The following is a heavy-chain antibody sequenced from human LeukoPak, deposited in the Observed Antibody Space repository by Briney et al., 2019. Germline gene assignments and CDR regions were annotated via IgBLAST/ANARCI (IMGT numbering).Heavy chain of an antibody. CDR1: GFTFSTYW. V-gene: IGHV3-7*01. D-gene: IGHD6-13*01. CDR2: IKLEESEN. Sequence: GGSLRLSCAVSGFTFSTYWMSWVRQAPPKGLEWVANIKLEESENYYLDSAKDRCTISRNNAKNSLFLQTNILGAQTTAVYICTREAAAGIDYWGQGTLVTVSS. J-gene: IGHJ4*02. CDR3: TREAAAGIDY.